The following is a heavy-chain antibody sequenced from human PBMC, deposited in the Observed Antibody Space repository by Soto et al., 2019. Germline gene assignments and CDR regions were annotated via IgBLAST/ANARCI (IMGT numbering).Heavy chain of an antibody. J-gene: IGHJ6*02. Sequence: GGSLRLSCAASGFTFSSYAMSWVRQAPGKGLEWVSAISGSGGSTYYADSVKGRFTIPRDNSKNTLYLQMNSLRAEDTAVYYCAGTSGGITGTLYYYYGMDVWGQGTTVTVSS. CDR3: AGTSGGITGTLYYYYGMDV. D-gene: IGHD1-20*01. CDR1: GFTFSSYA. CDR2: ISGSGGST. V-gene: IGHV3-23*01.